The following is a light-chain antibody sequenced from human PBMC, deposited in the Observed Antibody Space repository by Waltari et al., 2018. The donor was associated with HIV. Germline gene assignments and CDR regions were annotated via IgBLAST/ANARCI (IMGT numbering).Light chain of an antibody. CDR2: KDT. V-gene: IGLV3-25*03. CDR1: DLPNQH. Sequence: SYELTQPPSVSVSPRQTAKLTCSGDDLPNQHAHWYHQKPGQAPLLVIYKDTQRPSGIPERFSGSHSGTTVTLTISGVQAEDEADYYCESADNSGTYWVFGGGTKLSVL. CDR3: ESADNSGTYWV. J-gene: IGLJ3*02.